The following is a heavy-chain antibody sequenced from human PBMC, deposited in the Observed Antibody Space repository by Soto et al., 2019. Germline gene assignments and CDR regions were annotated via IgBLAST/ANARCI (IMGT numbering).Heavy chain of an antibody. CDR2: IYTSGST. Sequence: QVQLQESGPGLVKPSETLSLTCTVSGGSISSYYWSWIRQPAGKGLEWIGRIYTSGSTNYNPSLTSRVTMSVETSKNQFSLKLSSVTAADTAVYYCARDHYCSGGSCYSAVWYFDLWGRGTLVTVSS. CDR3: ARDHYCSGGSCYSAVWYFDL. V-gene: IGHV4-4*07. J-gene: IGHJ2*01. CDR1: GGSISSYY. D-gene: IGHD2-15*01.